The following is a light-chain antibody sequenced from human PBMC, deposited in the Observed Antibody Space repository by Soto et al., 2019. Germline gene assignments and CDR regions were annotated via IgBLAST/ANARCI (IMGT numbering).Light chain of an antibody. CDR2: GAS. V-gene: IGKV3-20*01. CDR1: QSVSSN. J-gene: IGKJ5*01. Sequence: EIVLTQSPATLSLSPGERATLSCRASQSVSSNLAWYQQKPGQAPRLLIYGASTRATGIPARFSGSGSGTEFTLTITRLEPEDFALYYCQQYGGSPITFGLGTRLEIK. CDR3: QQYGGSPIT.